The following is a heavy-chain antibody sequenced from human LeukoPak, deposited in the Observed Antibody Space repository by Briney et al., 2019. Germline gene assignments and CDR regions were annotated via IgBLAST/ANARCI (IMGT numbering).Heavy chain of an antibody. Sequence: QPGGSLRLSCAASGFTFSSYEMNWVCQAPGKGGEWVSYISSSGSTISYADSVKGRFTISRDNAKNSLYLQMNSLRAEDTAVYYCASTYYYDSSGYLDAFDIWGQGTMVTVSS. CDR2: ISSSGSTI. J-gene: IGHJ3*02. CDR3: ASTYYYDSSGYLDAFDI. V-gene: IGHV3-48*03. D-gene: IGHD3-22*01. CDR1: GFTFSSYE.